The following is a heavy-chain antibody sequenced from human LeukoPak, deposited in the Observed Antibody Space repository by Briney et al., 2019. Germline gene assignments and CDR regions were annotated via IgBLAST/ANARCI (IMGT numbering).Heavy chain of an antibody. Sequence: GASVKVSCKASGYTFTSYGISWVRQAPGQGLEWMGGIIPIFGTANYAQKFQGRVTITADESTSTAYMELSSLRSEDTAVYYCARVLKYSSGWYPYYYYGMDVWGQGTTVTVSS. D-gene: IGHD6-19*01. CDR1: GYTFTSYG. J-gene: IGHJ6*02. CDR2: IIPIFGTA. CDR3: ARVLKYSSGWYPYYYYGMDV. V-gene: IGHV1-69*13.